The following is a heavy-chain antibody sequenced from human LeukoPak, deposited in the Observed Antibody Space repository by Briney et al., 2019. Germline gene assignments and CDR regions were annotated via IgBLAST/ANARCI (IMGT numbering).Heavy chain of an antibody. CDR1: GYTFTGYY. CDR3: ARDPLAAYRSGRASGDAFDI. J-gene: IGHJ3*02. D-gene: IGHD6-19*01. CDR2: ISAYNGDT. V-gene: IGHV1-18*04. Sequence: ASVKVSCKASGYTFTGYYMHWVRQAPGQGLEWMGWISAYNGDTNYAQNLQGRVTTTTDTSTSTAYMELRSLRSDDTAVYHCARDPLAAYRSGRASGDAFDIWGQGTMVTVSS.